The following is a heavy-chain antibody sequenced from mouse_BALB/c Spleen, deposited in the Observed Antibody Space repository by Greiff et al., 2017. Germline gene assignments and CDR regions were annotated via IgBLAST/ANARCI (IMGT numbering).Heavy chain of an antibody. CDR2: ISSGGSYT. V-gene: IGHV5-9-4*01. Sequence: DVKLVESGGGLVKPGGSLKLSCAASGFTFSSYAMSWVRQSPEKRLEWVAEISSGGSYTYYPDTVTGRFTISRDNAKNTLYLEMSSLRSEDTAMYYCARDPGNFYAMDYWGQGTSVTVSS. J-gene: IGHJ4*01. CDR3: ARDPGNFYAMDY. D-gene: IGHD2-1*01. CDR1: GFTFSSYA.